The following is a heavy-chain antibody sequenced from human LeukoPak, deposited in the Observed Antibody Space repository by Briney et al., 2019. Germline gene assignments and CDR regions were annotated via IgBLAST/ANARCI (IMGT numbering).Heavy chain of an antibody. D-gene: IGHD3-16*01. Sequence: GGSLRLSCSASGFTFSTYAMHWVRQAPGKGLERMAVIGHDGSYQYGEESVKGRFTISRDNSKNTLYLQMDSLRGEDTAVYYCVRDLGVGRYGDYWGQGALVIVSS. CDR2: IGHDGSYQ. V-gene: IGHV3-33*08. J-gene: IGHJ4*02. CDR1: GFTFSTYA. CDR3: VRDLGVGRYGDY.